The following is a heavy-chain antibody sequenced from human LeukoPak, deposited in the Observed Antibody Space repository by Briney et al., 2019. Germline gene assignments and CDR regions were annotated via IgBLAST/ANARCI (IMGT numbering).Heavy chain of an antibody. CDR1: GFTFSSYA. J-gene: IGHJ5*02. CDR3: AKDRGSSGTFDP. V-gene: IGHV3-23*01. D-gene: IGHD6-25*01. CDR2: ISGSGGST. Sequence: GGSLRLSCAASGFTFSSYAMSWVRQAPGKGLEWVSAISGSGGSTYYADSAKGRFTISRDNSKNTLYLQMNSLRAEDTAVYYCAKDRGSSGTFDPWGQGTLVTVSS.